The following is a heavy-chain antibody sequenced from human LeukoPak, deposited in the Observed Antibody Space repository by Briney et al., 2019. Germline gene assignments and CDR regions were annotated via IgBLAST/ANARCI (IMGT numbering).Heavy chain of an antibody. Sequence: GSLRLSCAASGFPFSSYGMHWVRQAPGKGLEWVAVIWYDGSNKYYADSVKGRFTISRDNSKNTLYLQMNSLRTEDTAVYYCATQPCSGGSCYLGYWGQGTLVTVSS. CDR2: IWYDGSNK. V-gene: IGHV3-30*02. CDR1: GFPFSSYG. D-gene: IGHD2-15*01. CDR3: ATQPCSGGSCYLGY. J-gene: IGHJ4*02.